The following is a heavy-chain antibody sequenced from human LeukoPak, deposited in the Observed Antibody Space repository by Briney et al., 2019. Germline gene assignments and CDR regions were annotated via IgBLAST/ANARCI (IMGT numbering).Heavy chain of an antibody. D-gene: IGHD3-9*01. CDR2: ISWNSGSI. Sequence: GGSLRLSCAASGFTFDDYTMHWVRQAPGKGLEWVSGISWNSGSIGYADSVKGRFTISRDNAKNSLYLQMNSLRAEDTALYYCAKDIGPPNYDILTGSDYWGQGTLVTVSS. J-gene: IGHJ4*02. CDR3: AKDIGPPNYDILTGSDY. CDR1: GFTFDDYT. V-gene: IGHV3-9*01.